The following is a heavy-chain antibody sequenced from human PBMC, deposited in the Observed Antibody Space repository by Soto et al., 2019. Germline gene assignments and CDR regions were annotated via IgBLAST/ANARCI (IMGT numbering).Heavy chain of an antibody. D-gene: IGHD1-26*01. V-gene: IGHV3-23*01. CDR3: AKVGPSYYYGMDV. CDR1: GVDFSSEV. J-gene: IGHJ6*02. CDR2: ISGSGRTI. Sequence: GESLKISCAASGVDFSSEVMCWVRQAPGKGLEWVSSISGSGRTIYHADSMRGRFAISRDNSKNSLYLQLNDLRVDDTAVYYCAKVGPSYYYGMDVWGQGTTVTVSS.